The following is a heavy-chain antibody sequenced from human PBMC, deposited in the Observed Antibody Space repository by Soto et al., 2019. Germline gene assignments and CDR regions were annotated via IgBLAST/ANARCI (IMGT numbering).Heavy chain of an antibody. V-gene: IGHV1-3*01. CDR1: GYTFTSYA. D-gene: IGHD6-6*01. J-gene: IGHJ5*02. CDR3: ARSPSRMAAETQLDP. CDR2: INGGAGDT. Sequence: QVQLVQSGAEVRKHGASVKISCKASGYTFTSYAIHWLRQAPGQRLEWMGWINGGAGDTSYSGNFQGRVTFTRDTAATTVFMDLSSLSSADTAIYYCARSPSRMAAETQLDPWGQGTLVTVSS.